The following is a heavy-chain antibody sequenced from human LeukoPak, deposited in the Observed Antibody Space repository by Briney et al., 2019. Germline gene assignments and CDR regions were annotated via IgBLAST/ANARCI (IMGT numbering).Heavy chain of an antibody. CDR1: GGSISSYY. CDR2: IYYGGST. V-gene: IGHV4-59*01. Sequence: SETLSLTCTVSGGSISSYYWSWIRRPPGKGLEWIGYIYYGGSTNYNPSLKSRVTISVDTSKNQFSLKLSSVTAADTAVYYCARAPDYFDYWGQGTLVTVSS. J-gene: IGHJ4*02. CDR3: ARAPDYFDY.